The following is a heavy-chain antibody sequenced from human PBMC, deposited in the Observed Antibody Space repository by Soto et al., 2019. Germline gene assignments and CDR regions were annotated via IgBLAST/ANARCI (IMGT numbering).Heavy chain of an antibody. CDR2: IYYSGST. D-gene: IGHD6-19*01. J-gene: IGHJ4*02. CDR1: GGSISSSSYY. Sequence: QLQLQESGPGLVKPSETLSLTCTVSGGSISSSSYYWGWIRQPPGKGLEWIGSIYYSGSTYYNPSPKXXLXIXXDTSKNQFSLKLSSVTAADTAVYYCARHCSSGWSYWGQGALVTVSS. CDR3: ARHCSSGWSY. V-gene: IGHV4-39*01.